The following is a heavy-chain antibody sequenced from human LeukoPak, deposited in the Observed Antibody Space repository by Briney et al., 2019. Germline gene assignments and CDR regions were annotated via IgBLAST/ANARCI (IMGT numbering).Heavy chain of an antibody. D-gene: IGHD1-26*01. J-gene: IGHJ4*02. V-gene: IGHV3-7*01. CDR3: ARGSGNFDY. CDR2: INPDGGQR. Sequence: GGSLRLSCAASGFTFSDYWISWVRQAPGKGLDWVAHINPDGGQRSYVASVEGRFTISRDNAKNSLYLQMNSLRTEDTAVYYCARGSGNFDYWGQGTLVTVSS. CDR1: GFTFSDYW.